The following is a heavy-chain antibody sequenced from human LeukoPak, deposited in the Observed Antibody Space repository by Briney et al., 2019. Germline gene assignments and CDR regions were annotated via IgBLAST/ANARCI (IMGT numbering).Heavy chain of an antibody. Sequence: SETLSLTCAVYGGSFSGYYWSWIRQPPGKGLEWIGEINHSGSTNYNPSLKSRVTISVDTFKNQFSLKLSSVTAADTAVYYCARAAAGTREGYYYYMDVWGKGTTVTVSS. CDR1: GGSFSGYY. V-gene: IGHV4-34*01. CDR3: ARAAAGTREGYYYYMDV. CDR2: INHSGST. J-gene: IGHJ6*03. D-gene: IGHD6-13*01.